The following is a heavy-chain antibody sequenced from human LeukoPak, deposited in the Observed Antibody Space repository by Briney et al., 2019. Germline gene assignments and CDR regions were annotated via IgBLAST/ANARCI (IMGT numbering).Heavy chain of an antibody. CDR2: IWNDGSNK. CDR3: AKGGVTSGWPTPFDS. CDR1: GFTFSGFG. V-gene: IGHV3-33*03. Sequence: GGSLRLSCEVSGFTFSGFGMHWVRQAPGKGLEWVAVIWNDGSNKYYADSVKGRFTISRDNSRNTLYLQMNSLRDEDTAVYYCAKGGVTSGWPTPFDSWGQGTLVTVSS. D-gene: IGHD6-19*01. J-gene: IGHJ4*02.